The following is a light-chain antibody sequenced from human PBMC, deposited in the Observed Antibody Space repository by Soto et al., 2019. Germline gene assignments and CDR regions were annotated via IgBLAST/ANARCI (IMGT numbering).Light chain of an antibody. CDR2: GNS. Sequence: QSVLTQPPSVSGAPGQRGTISCTGSSSNIGAGYVVHWYQQLPGTAPKLLIYGNSNRPSGVPDRVSGSKSGTSASLAITGLQAEDEADYYCQSYDSSLSGSVFGGGTKLTVL. V-gene: IGLV1-40*01. CDR1: SSNIGAGYV. CDR3: QSYDSSLSGSV. J-gene: IGLJ2*01.